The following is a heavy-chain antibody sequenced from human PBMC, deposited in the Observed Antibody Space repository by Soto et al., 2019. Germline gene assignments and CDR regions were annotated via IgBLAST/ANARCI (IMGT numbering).Heavy chain of an antibody. J-gene: IGHJ6*02. Sequence: GGSLRLSFAASGFTFSSFAMSWVRQAPGKGLEWVSAISGSDNSTYYADSVKGRFTISRDNSKNTLYLQMSSLRADDTAVYYCAPMGVWGQGTTVTVSS. CDR1: GFTFSSFA. CDR2: ISGSDNST. V-gene: IGHV3-23*01. CDR3: APMGV.